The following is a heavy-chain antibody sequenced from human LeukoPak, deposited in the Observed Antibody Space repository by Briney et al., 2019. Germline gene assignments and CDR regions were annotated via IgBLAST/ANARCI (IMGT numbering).Heavy chain of an antibody. CDR3: ARTRIRIRYCSGGSCHYYFDY. D-gene: IGHD2-15*01. V-gene: IGHV4-4*02. CDR2: IYHSGST. J-gene: IGHJ4*02. CDR1: GGSISSSNW. Sequence: SETLSLTCAVSGGSISSSNWWSWVRQPPGKGLEWIGEIYHSGSTNYNPSLKSRVTISVDKSKNQFSLKLSSVTAADTAVYYCARTRIRIRYCSGGSCHYYFDYWGQGTLVTVSS.